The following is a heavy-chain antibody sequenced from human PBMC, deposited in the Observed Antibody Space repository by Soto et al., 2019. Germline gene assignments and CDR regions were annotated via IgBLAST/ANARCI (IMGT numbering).Heavy chain of an antibody. D-gene: IGHD4-4*01. J-gene: IGHJ6*03. Sequence: ASVKVSCKASGYTFTSYGISWVRQAPGQGLEWMGWISAYNGNTNYAQKLQGRVTMTTDTSTSTAYMELRSLRSDDTAVYYCARFFPYSNYDLGYDYYYYMDVWGKGTTVTVSS. CDR1: GYTFTSYG. CDR2: ISAYNGNT. V-gene: IGHV1-18*01. CDR3: ARFFPYSNYDLGYDYYYYMDV.